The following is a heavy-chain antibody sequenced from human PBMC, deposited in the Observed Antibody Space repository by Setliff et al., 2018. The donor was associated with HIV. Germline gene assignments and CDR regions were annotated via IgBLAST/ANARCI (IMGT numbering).Heavy chain of an antibody. CDR1: GYTFTNYY. V-gene: IGHV1-46*01. D-gene: IGHD4-17*01. Sequence: GASVKVSCKASGYTFTNYYIHWVRQAPGQGLEWMGLINPGGGNTRYAQRFQGRVSMTRDTSTSTVYMELSSLRSEDTAVYYCARGQASNDYGVSFWGQGTMVTVSS. CDR3: ARGQASNDYGVSF. J-gene: IGHJ3*01. CDR2: INPGGGNT.